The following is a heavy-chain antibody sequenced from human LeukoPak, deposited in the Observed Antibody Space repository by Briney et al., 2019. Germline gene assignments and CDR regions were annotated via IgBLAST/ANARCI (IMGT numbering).Heavy chain of an antibody. CDR1: GFTFSSYS. J-gene: IGHJ6*03. D-gene: IGHD6-6*01. CDR3: ARDSGSSSYYYYMDV. V-gene: IGHV3-21*01. CDR2: ISSSSSYI. Sequence: PGGSLRLSCAASGFTFSSYSMTWVRQAPGRGLEWVSSISSSSSYIYYADSVKGRFTISRDNGKNSLYLQMNSLSAEDTAVYYCARDSGSSSYYYYMDVWGKGTTVTVS.